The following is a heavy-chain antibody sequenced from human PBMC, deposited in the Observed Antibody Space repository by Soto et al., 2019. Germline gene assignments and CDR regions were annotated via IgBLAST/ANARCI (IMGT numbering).Heavy chain of an antibody. D-gene: IGHD3-10*01. J-gene: IGHJ3*02. CDR1: GGSFSGHY. V-gene: IGHV4-34*01. CDR2: INHSGST. Sequence: SETLSLTCAVYGGSFSGHYWSWIRQPPGKGLEWIGEINHSGSTNSNPSLKSRVTISVDTSKNQFSLKLNSVTAADTAVYYCARGGKLLWFGELAAFDIWGQGTMVTVSS. CDR3: ARGGKLLWFGELAAFDI.